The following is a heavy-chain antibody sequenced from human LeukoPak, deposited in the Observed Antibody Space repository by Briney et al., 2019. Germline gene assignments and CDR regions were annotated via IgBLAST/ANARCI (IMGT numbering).Heavy chain of an antibody. J-gene: IGHJ3*02. CDR3: ALAQWLVNDAFDI. CDR2: INHSGST. Sequence: SETLSLTCAVYGGSFRGYYWSWIRQPPGKGLEWIGEINHSGSTNYNPSLKSRVTISVDTSKNQFSLKLSSVTAADTAVYYCALAQWLVNDAFDIWGQGTMVTVSS. CDR1: GGSFRGYY. D-gene: IGHD6-19*01. V-gene: IGHV4-34*01.